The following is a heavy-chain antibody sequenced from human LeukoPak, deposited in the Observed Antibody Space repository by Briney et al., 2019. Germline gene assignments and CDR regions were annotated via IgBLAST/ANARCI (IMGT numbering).Heavy chain of an antibody. CDR1: GYTLTELS. D-gene: IGHD4-17*01. Sequence: ASVKVSCKVSGYTLTELSMHWVRQAPGKGLEWMGGFDPEDGETIYAQKFQGRVTMTEDTSTDTAYMELNSLRAEDTAVYYCAKGYFYGDSPEPNFDYWGQGTLVTVSS. CDR2: FDPEDGET. J-gene: IGHJ4*02. CDR3: AKGYFYGDSPEPNFDY. V-gene: IGHV1-24*01.